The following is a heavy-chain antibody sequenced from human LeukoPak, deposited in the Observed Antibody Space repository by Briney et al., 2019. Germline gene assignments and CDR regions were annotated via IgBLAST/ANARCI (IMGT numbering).Heavy chain of an antibody. J-gene: IGHJ4*02. CDR1: GFTFSSYA. D-gene: IGHD4-17*01. CDR3: AKSWALRKPYYFDY. Sequence: GGSLRLSCAASGFTFSSYAMSWVRQAPGKGLEWVSAISGSGGSTYYVDSVKGRFTISRDNSKNTPYLQMNSLRAEDTAVYYCAKSWALRKPYYFDYWGQGTLVTVSS. V-gene: IGHV3-23*01. CDR2: ISGSGGST.